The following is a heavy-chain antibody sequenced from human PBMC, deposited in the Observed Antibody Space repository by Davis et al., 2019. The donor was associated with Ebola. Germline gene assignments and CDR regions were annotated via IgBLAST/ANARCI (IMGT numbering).Heavy chain of an antibody. Sequence: ASVKVSCKASGYTFTSYAMNWVRQAPGQGLEWMGLINTNTGNPTYAQGFTGRFVFPLDTSVRTAYLQISSLKAEDTAVYYCARDTYSSSSVFDYWGQGTLVTVSS. D-gene: IGHD6-6*01. J-gene: IGHJ4*02. CDR1: GYTFTSYA. CDR2: INTNTGNP. V-gene: IGHV7-4-1*02. CDR3: ARDTYSSSSVFDY.